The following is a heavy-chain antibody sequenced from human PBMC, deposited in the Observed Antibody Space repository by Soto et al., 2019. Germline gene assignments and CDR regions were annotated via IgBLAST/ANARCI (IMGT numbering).Heavy chain of an antibody. CDR3: ARDSDLSNYAGDF. J-gene: IGHJ4*02. V-gene: IGHV1-18*01. D-gene: IGHD4-4*01. CDR1: GYTFINYA. CDR2: IGPYSGNT. Sequence: QVQLVQSGAEVRKPGASVKVYCKTSGYTFINYAFNWLRQAPGPGLEWMGWIGPYSGNTHYSQKFQGRVTMTTDTSTSTAYIELRSLRSGDTAVYYCARDSDLSNYAGDFWGQGTLVTVAS.